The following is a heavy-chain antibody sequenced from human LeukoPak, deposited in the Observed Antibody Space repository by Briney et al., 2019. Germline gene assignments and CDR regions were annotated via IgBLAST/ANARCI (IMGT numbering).Heavy chain of an antibody. CDR1: GGSFSGYY. D-gene: IGHD6-13*01. V-gene: IGHV4-34*01. CDR2: INHSGST. CDR3: ARGSNSSSWYGGFDY. J-gene: IGHJ4*02. Sequence: SETLSLTCAVYGGSFSGYYWSWIRQPPGKGLEWIGEINHSGSTNYNPSLKSRVTIPVDTSKNQFSLKLSSVTAADTAVYYCARGSNSSSWYGGFDYWGQGTLVTVSS.